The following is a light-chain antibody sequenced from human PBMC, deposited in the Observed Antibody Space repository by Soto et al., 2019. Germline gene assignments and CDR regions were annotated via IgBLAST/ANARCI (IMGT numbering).Light chain of an antibody. CDR1: QSVSSSY. Sequence: EIVLTQSPGTLSLSPGGRATLSCRASQSVSSSYLAWYQQKPGQAPRLLIYGASTRATGIPATFSGSGSGTEFTLTISSLQSEDFAVYYCQQFSSYPLTFGGGTKVDIK. V-gene: IGKV3-20*01. J-gene: IGKJ4*01. CDR2: GAS. CDR3: QQFSSYPLT.